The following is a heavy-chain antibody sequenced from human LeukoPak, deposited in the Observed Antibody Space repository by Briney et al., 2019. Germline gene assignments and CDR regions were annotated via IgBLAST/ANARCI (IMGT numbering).Heavy chain of an antibody. V-gene: IGHV3-33*05. CDR2: ILSDGRNK. CDR3: ARNSGSYPDY. J-gene: IGHJ4*02. D-gene: IGHD1-26*01. Sequence: CLRLSCEASGFTFSNYGMHWVRQAPGKGLEWVAVILSDGRNKYYTDSVKGRFSIFRDNSKNTLYLQMNSLRAEDTAVYYCARNSGSYPDYWGQGTLVTVSS. CDR1: GFTFSNYG.